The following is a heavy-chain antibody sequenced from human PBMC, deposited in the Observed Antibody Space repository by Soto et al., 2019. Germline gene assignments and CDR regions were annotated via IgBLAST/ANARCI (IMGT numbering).Heavy chain of an antibody. CDR1: GYTFTGYY. Sequence: ASVKVSCKASGYTFTGYYVHWVRQAPGQGLEWMGWINPNSGDTYLAQRFQGRVTMNRDTSIGTAYMELRGLTSDDTAEYYCAKGGAVVAAGTRVYLYNAMDVWGQGTTVTVSS. D-gene: IGHD1-26*01. CDR3: AKGGAVVAAGTRVYLYNAMDV. CDR2: INPNSGDT. J-gene: IGHJ6*02. V-gene: IGHV1-2*02.